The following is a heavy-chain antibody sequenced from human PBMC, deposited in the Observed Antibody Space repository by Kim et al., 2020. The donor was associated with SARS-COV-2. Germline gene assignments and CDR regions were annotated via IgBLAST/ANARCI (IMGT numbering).Heavy chain of an antibody. CDR3: AKITRAGEDY. V-gene: IGHV3-23*01. J-gene: IGHJ4*02. D-gene: IGHD3-3*01. CDR2: NT. Sequence: NTAHADSVKGRFTISRDNSKNTLYLQMNSLRAEDTAVYYCAKITRAGEDYWGQGTLVTVSS.